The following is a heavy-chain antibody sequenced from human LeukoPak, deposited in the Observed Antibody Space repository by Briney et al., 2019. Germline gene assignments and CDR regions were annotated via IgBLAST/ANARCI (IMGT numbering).Heavy chain of an antibody. J-gene: IGHJ4*02. CDR2: INSDGSST. V-gene: IGHV3-74*01. CDR1: GFSFSTYW. CDR3: ARNIRGYTYLFDY. D-gene: IGHD5-18*01. Sequence: QSGGSLRLSCAASGFSFSTYWMHWVRQAPGKGLVWVSRINSDGSSTTYADSVKGRFTISRDNAKNTLYLQMNSLRAEDTAVYYCARNIRGYTYLFDYWGQGTLVTVSS.